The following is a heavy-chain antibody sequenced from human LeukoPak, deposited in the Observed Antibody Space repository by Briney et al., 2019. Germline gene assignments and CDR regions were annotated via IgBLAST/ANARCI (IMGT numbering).Heavy chain of an antibody. V-gene: IGHV3-30-3*01. D-gene: IGHD2-15*01. CDR2: ISYDGSNK. CDR1: GFTFSSYA. J-gene: IGHJ6*02. CDR3: ARVLTDCSGGSCYSFCYYYGMDV. Sequence: GGSLRLSCAASGFTFSSYAMHWVRQAPGKGLEWVAVISYDGSNKYYADSVKGRFTISRDNSKNTLYLQMNSLRAEDTAVYYCARVLTDCSGGSCYSFCYYYGMDVWGQGTTVTVSS.